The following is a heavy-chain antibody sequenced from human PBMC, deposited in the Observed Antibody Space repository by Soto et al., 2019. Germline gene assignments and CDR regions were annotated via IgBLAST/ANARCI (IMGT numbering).Heavy chain of an antibody. Sequence: GALRLSCAASGFSFSNYGMHWVRQAPGKGLEWVTVIWYDGSNKYYADSVKGRFTISRDNSKNTLYLQMNSLRAEDTAVYYCARGNYDRSAFPEYWGQGTLVTGS. CDR3: ARGNYDRSAFPEY. J-gene: IGHJ4*02. D-gene: IGHD3-22*01. CDR1: GFSFSNYG. V-gene: IGHV3-33*01. CDR2: IWYDGSNK.